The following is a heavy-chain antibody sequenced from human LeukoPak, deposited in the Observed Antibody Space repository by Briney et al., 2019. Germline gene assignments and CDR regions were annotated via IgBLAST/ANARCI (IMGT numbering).Heavy chain of an antibody. Sequence: GGSLRLSCAASGFTFSSYAMHWVRQAPGKGLEWVAVISYDGSNKYYADSVKGRFTISRDNSKNTLYLQMNGLRAEDTAVYYCARCSDEDYYYYYMDVWGKGTTVTVSS. J-gene: IGHJ6*03. CDR1: GFTFSSYA. V-gene: IGHV3-30*04. CDR2: ISYDGSNK. CDR3: ARCSDEDYYYYYMDV. D-gene: IGHD3-10*02.